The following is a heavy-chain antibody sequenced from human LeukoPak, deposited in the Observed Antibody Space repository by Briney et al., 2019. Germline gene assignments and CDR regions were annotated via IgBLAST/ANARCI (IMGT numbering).Heavy chain of an antibody. CDR1: GFPFSDFS. CDR2: TNSGGTST. Sequence: GGSLRLSCATSGFPFSDFSMSWVRQAPGKGLEWISTTNSGGTSTYYAESVKGRFTISRDNSKNTLYLQMNSLRAEDTAVYYCARGRTYYFDYWGQGILVTVSS. V-gene: IGHV3-23*01. J-gene: IGHJ4*02. CDR3: ARGRTYYFDY.